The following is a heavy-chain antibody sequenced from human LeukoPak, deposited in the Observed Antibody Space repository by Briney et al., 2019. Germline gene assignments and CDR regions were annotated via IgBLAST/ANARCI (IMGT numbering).Heavy chain of an antibody. CDR2: IYYSGST. D-gene: IGHD7-27*01. V-gene: IGHV4-39*01. CDR1: GGSISTSSYY. Sequence: SETLSVTCTVSGGSISTSSYYWGWIRQPPGKGLEWIGSIYYSGSTYYNPSLKSRVTISVDTSKNQFSLKLSSVTAADTAVYYCARLRLGTINWFDPWGQGTLVTVSS. J-gene: IGHJ5*02. CDR3: ARLRLGTINWFDP.